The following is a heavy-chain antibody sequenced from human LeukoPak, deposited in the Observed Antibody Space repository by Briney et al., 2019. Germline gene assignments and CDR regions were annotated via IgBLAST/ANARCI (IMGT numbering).Heavy chain of an antibody. CDR2: ISSSSSYI. Sequence: GGSLRLSCAASGFTFSSYSMNWVRQAPGKGLEWVSSISSSSSYIYYADSVKGRFTISRDNAKNSLYLQMNSLRAEDTAVYYCARGSRDIVVVPAAIDWFVPWGQGTLVTVSS. CDR3: ARGSRDIVVVPAAIDWFVP. J-gene: IGHJ5*02. D-gene: IGHD2-2*02. V-gene: IGHV3-21*01. CDR1: GFTFSSYS.